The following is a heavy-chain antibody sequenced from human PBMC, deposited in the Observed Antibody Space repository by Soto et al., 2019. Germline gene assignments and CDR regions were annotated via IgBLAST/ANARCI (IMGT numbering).Heavy chain of an antibody. CDR3: AKAVYYDFWSGPHRGWFDP. J-gene: IGHJ5*02. D-gene: IGHD3-3*01. V-gene: IGHV3-23*01. CDR1: GFTFSSYA. CDR2: ISGSGGST. Sequence: EVQLLESGGGLVQPGGSLRLSCAASGFTFSSYAMSWVRQAPGKGLEWVSAISGSGGSTYYADSVKGRFTISRDNSKHTLYLQMNSLRAEDTAVYYCAKAVYYDFWSGPHRGWFDPWGQGTLVTVSS.